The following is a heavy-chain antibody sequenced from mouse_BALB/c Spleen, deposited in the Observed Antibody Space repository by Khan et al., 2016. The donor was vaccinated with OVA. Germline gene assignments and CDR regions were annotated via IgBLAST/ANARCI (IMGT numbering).Heavy chain of an antibody. CDR3: ARDRIDY. CDR1: GYTFTTYW. CDR2: INPTSGYT. J-gene: IGHJ2*01. V-gene: IGHV1-7*01. Sequence: QIQLVQSGTELAKPGASVKMSCKASGYTFTTYWMHWVKQRPGQGLEWIGYINPTSGYTDYNENFKDKATLSADKSSSTAYMQLSSLTSEDSAVYYCARDRIDYWGQGTTLTVSS.